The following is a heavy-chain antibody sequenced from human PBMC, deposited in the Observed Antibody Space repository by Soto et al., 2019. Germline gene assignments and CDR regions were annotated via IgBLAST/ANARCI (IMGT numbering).Heavy chain of an antibody. CDR2: INDDGTRT. V-gene: IGHV3-74*01. D-gene: IGHD3-10*01. CDR3: IRGPRPSSVGTGAF. Sequence: PGGSLTLSCAASGFAFNMYWMHWVRQVPGEGPEWVTRINDDGTRTDYADSAKGRFTISRDNAKDILYLQMNALRVDDTAVYYCIRGPRPSSVGTGAFWGQGTLVTVSS. CDR1: GFAFNMYW. J-gene: IGHJ4*02.